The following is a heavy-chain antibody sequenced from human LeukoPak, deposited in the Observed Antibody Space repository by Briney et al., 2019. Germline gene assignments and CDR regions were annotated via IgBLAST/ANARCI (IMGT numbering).Heavy chain of an antibody. CDR3: ARRYSSRRAFDI. CDR1: SGSFSDYY. J-gene: IGHJ3*02. V-gene: IGHV4-34*01. Sequence: SETLSLTCAVYSGSFSDYYWTWIRQPPGKGLEWIGEINHSGSTNYNPSLKSRVTISVDTSKNQFSLKLSSVTAADTAVYYCARRYSSRRAFDIWGQGTMVTVSS. D-gene: IGHD6-13*01. CDR2: INHSGST.